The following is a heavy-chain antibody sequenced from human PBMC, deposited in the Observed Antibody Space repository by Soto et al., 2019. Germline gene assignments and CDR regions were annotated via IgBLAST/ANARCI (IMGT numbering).Heavy chain of an antibody. D-gene: IGHD2-15*01. CDR1: GFTFSSYA. Sequence: EVQLLESGGGLVQPGGSLRLSCAGSGFTFSSYAMTWVRQAPGKGLEWVSTFGGSASSSTYYADSVKGRFTVSRDNSKDSLSLQMNSLRAEDTAVYYCARDLKKGYCSGGTCPPPIRACDYGVQGPMVTVSS. CDR2: FGGSASSST. V-gene: IGHV3-23*01. CDR3: ARDLKKGYCSGGTCPPPIRACDY. J-gene: IGHJ4*02.